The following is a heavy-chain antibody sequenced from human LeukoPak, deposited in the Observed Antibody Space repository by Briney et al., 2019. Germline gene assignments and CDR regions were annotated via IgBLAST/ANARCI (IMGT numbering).Heavy chain of an antibody. CDR2: IYTSGST. D-gene: IGHD6-6*01. V-gene: IGHV4-61*02. Sequence: SETLSLTCTVSGGSISSGSYYWIWIRQPAGKGLEWIGRIYTSGSTNYNPSLKSRVTISVDTSKNQFSLKLSSVTAADTAVYYCARGLPGYSSSPPLWGQGTLVTVSS. CDR3: ARGLPGYSSSPPL. J-gene: IGHJ4*02. CDR1: GGSISSGSYY.